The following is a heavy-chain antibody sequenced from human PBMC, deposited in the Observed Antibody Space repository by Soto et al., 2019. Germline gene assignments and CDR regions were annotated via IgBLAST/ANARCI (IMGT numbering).Heavy chain of an antibody. J-gene: IGHJ5*02. D-gene: IGHD2-2*01. CDR3: ARGSIVVVPAAKGWFDP. CDR1: GYTFTGYY. Sequence: ASVKVSCKASGYTFTGYYMHWVRQAPGQGLEWMGWINPNSGGTNYAQKFQGWVTMTRDTSISTAYMELSRPRSDDTAVYYCARGSIVVVPAAKGWFDPWGQGTLVNVSS. V-gene: IGHV1-2*04. CDR2: INPNSGGT.